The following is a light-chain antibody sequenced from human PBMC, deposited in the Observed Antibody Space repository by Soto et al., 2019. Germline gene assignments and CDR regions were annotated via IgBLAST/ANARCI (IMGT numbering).Light chain of an antibody. CDR1: QSISSY. V-gene: IGKV1-39*01. J-gene: IGKJ1*01. CDR3: QQSYSTPWT. Sequence: DIHMTQSPSSLSAPLGDIVTITSRASQSISSYLNWYQQKPGKAPKLLIYAASSLQSGVPSRFSGSGSGTDFTLTISSLQPEDFATYYCQQSYSTPWTFGQGTKVDIK. CDR2: AAS.